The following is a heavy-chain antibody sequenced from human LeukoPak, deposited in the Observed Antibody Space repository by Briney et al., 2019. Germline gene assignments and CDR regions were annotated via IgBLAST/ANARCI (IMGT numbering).Heavy chain of an antibody. CDR1: GVTSSSYA. CDR3: ARVPGIAATAYYYYAMDV. J-gene: IGHJ6*02. Sequence: PRKSPRPSSAAPGVTSSSYAMHWGRQAPGKGLEWVAVLSYDGSNTYHADSVKGRFTISRDNSKTTLYLQMNSLRPEDTAVYYCARVPGIAATAYYYYAMDVWGQGTTVTVSS. D-gene: IGHD6-13*01. V-gene: IGHV3-30-3*01. CDR2: LSYDGSNT.